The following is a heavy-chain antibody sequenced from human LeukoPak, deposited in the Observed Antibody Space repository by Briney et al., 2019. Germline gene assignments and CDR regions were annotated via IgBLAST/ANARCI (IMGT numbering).Heavy chain of an antibody. CDR3: ATLDLGLGSNGGGY. V-gene: IGHV3-23*01. CDR2: ISGSGGST. Sequence: GGSLRLSCAASGFTFSSYGMSWVRQAPGKGLEWVSAISGSGGSTYYADSVKGRFTISRDNAKNSLYLQMNNLRVEDTAVYYCATLDLGLGSNGGGYWGQGTLVTVSS. CDR1: GFTFSSYG. J-gene: IGHJ4*02. D-gene: IGHD3/OR15-3a*01.